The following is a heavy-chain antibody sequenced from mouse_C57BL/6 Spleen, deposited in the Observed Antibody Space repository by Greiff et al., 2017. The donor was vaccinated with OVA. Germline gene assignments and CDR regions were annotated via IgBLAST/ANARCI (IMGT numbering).Heavy chain of an antibody. Sequence: QVQLQQPGAELVMPGASVKLSCKASGYTFTSYWMHWVKQRPGQGLEWIGEIDPSDSYTNYNQKFKGKSTLTVDKSSSTAYMQLSSLTSEVSAVYDCARLVDSPAWFAYWGQGTLVTVSA. CDR1: GYTFTSYW. CDR3: ARLVDSPAWFAY. D-gene: IGHD3-2*01. CDR2: IDPSDSYT. J-gene: IGHJ3*01. V-gene: IGHV1-69*01.